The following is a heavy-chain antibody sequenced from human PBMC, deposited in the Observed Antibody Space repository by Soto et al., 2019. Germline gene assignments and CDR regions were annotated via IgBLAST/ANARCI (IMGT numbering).Heavy chain of an antibody. CDR2: IYDSGFT. J-gene: IGHJ6*02. D-gene: IGHD4-17*01. CDR3: ARAHYGDFGYGMDV. CDR1: GGSISSGGYS. V-gene: IGHV4-30-2*01. Sequence: SETLSLTCAVSGGSISSGGYSWSWIRQPPGKGLEWIGYIYDSGFTYYNPSLKSRVTISVDRSKNQFSLKLSSVTAADTAVYYCARAHYGDFGYGMDVWGQGTMVTVSS.